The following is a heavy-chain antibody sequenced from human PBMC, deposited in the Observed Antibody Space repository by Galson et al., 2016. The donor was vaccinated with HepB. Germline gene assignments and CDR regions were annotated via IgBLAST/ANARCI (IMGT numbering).Heavy chain of an antibody. CDR1: GFGFIAYG. CDR3: ARDPYHCGTDWSDP. J-gene: IGHJ5*02. Sequence: SLRLSCAASGFGFIAYGMNWVRQAPGKGLQWISYISSSSGTIYYADSVKGRFTISRDNAKNSLYLQMNSLGDEDTAVYYCARDPYHCGTDWSDPWGQGTLVIVSS. V-gene: IGHV3-48*02. D-gene: IGHD2-21*01. CDR2: ISSSSGTI.